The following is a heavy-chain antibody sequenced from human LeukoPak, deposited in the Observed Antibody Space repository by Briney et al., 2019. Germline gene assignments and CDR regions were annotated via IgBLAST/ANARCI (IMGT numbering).Heavy chain of an antibody. CDR2: IHYSGST. V-gene: IGHV4-39*01. CDR3: ARQLYASGTYYAPMDV. D-gene: IGHD3-10*01. Sequence: SETLSLTCTVSSASISSSPYFWGWIRQPPGKGLEWIGSIHYSGSTYHDPSLKSRVAISIDTSKNQFSLKLSSVTAADTAVYYCARQLYASGTYYAPMDVWGKGTTVTISS. J-gene: IGHJ6*03. CDR1: SASISSSPYF.